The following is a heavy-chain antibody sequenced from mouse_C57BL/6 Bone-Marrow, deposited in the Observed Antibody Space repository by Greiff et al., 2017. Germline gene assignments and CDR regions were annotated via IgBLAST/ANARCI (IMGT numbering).Heavy chain of an antibody. D-gene: IGHD1-1*01. J-gene: IGHJ2*01. CDR1: GFTFSSYG. V-gene: IGHV5-6*02. CDR2: ISSGGSYT. CDR3: ARQRSCFDY. Sequence: EVTLVESGGDLVKPGGSLKLSCAASGFTFSSYGMSWVRPTPDTRLEWVATISSGGSYTYYPASVNGRFTLSRDNAKNTLYRQMSSLKSEDTARYYSARQRSCFDYWGQGTTLTVAS.